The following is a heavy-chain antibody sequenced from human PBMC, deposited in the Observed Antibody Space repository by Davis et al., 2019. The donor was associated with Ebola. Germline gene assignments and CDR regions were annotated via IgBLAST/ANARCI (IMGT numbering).Heavy chain of an antibody. CDR1: GFTFSSYE. V-gene: IGHV3-48*03. CDR3: VRGASTVKTAKGWFDP. CDR2: ISSSGSTI. D-gene: IGHD4-17*01. J-gene: IGHJ5*02. Sequence: GGSLRLSCAASGFTFSSYEMNWVRQAPGKGLEWVSYISSSGSTIYYADSVKGRFTISRDNAKNSLYLQMNSLRAEDTAVYYCVRGASTVKTAKGWFDPWGQGALVTVSS.